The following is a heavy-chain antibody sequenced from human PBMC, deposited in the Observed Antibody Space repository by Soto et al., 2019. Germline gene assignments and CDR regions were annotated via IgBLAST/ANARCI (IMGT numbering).Heavy chain of an antibody. J-gene: IGHJ4*02. D-gene: IGHD5-18*01. V-gene: IGHV1-69*12. CDR3: ATGGRGYSSAPRFCFEF. CDR1: GGTFSSNA. Sequence: QVQLVQSGAEVKKPGSSVKVTCKASGGTFSSNAISWVRQAPGQGLEWMGGIIPIFGTAHYAQKFQGRVTITADESTSTASMELSSLKSEDTAVYYCATGGRGYSSAPRFCFEFWGQGTLVTVSS. CDR2: IIPIFGTA.